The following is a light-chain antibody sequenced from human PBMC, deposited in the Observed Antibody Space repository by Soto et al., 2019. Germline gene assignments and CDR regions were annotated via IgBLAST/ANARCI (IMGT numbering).Light chain of an antibody. Sequence: QSVLTKPASVSGSPGQSITISCTGTSRDVGSYNFVSWYQHHPGKAPKLIIPEATNRPSGVPNRFSGSKSGNTASLTISGLQAEDEADYHCSSYTSASTLVFGGGTKLTVL. J-gene: IGLJ2*01. CDR2: EAT. CDR3: SSYTSASTLV. V-gene: IGLV2-14*01. CDR1: SRDVGSYNF.